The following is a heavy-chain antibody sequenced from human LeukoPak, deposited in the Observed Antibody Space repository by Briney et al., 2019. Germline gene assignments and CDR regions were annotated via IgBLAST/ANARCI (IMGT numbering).Heavy chain of an antibody. Sequence: ASVKVSCKASGYTFTAYGISWVRQAPGQGLEWMGWISANNGNTNYAQKVQGRVTMTRDTSASTAYMELRSLRYDDTAVYYCSRDDGPFGGVRFDHWGQGTLVTVSS. CDR3: SRDDGPFGGVRFDH. D-gene: IGHD3-16*01. V-gene: IGHV1-18*01. J-gene: IGHJ4*02. CDR1: GYTFTAYG. CDR2: ISANNGNT.